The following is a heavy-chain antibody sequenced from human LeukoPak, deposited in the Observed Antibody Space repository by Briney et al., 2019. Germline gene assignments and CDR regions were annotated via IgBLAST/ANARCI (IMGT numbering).Heavy chain of an antibody. CDR1: GGSISSYY. J-gene: IGHJ4*02. V-gene: IGHV4-59*01. CDR2: IYYSGST. Sequence: SETLSLTCTVSGGSISSYYWSWIRQPPGKGLEWIGYIYYSGSTNYNPSLKSRVTISVDTSKNQFSLRLSSVTAADTAVYYCAREKYNWNAIDYWGQGTLVTVSS. D-gene: IGHD1-20*01. CDR3: AREKYNWNAIDY.